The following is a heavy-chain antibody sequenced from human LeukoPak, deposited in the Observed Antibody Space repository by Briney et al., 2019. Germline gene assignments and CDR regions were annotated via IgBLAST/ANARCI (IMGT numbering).Heavy chain of an antibody. J-gene: IGHJ4*02. CDR2: ISGSGGHT. CDR1: GFTFSSYA. CDR3: AKSDSWIVGADRAPFDY. Sequence: GGSLRISCAASGFTFSSYAMSWVRQAPEKGLEWVSAISGSGGHTYYADSVKGRFTISRDNSKNTLYLQMNSLRAEDTAIYYCAKSDSWIVGADRAPFDYWGQGTLVTVSS. D-gene: IGHD1-26*01. V-gene: IGHV3-23*01.